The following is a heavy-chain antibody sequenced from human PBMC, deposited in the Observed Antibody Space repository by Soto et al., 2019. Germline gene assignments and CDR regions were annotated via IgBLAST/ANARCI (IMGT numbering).Heavy chain of an antibody. CDR3: ARSLSPPNSSGWYGN. J-gene: IGHJ4*02. Sequence: SVKVSCKASGGTFSSYAISWVRQAPGQGLEWMGGIIPIFGTANYAQKFQGRVTITADESTSTAYMELSSLRSEGTAVYYCARSLSPPNSSGWYGNWGQGTLVTVSS. V-gene: IGHV1-69*13. D-gene: IGHD6-19*01. CDR1: GGTFSSYA. CDR2: IIPIFGTA.